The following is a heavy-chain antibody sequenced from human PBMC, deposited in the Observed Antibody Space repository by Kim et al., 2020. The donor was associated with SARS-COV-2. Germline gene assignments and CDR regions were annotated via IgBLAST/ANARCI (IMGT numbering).Heavy chain of an antibody. Sequence: NYAIRFQGRVTMTTDTSISTAYMELNRLTSDDTAVYYCARESSSSGEFDHWGQGTLVTVSS. CDR3: ARESSSSGEFDH. D-gene: IGHD6-6*01. V-gene: IGHV1-2*02. J-gene: IGHJ4*02.